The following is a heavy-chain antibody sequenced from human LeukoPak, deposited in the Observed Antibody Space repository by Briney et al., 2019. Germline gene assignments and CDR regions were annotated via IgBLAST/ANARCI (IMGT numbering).Heavy chain of an antibody. CDR3: ARVRPWANEWQPHLDF. D-gene: IGHD1-26*01. J-gene: IGHJ4*02. CDR2: ISAYNSNT. CDR1: GYVFTTYG. V-gene: IGHV1-18*01. Sequence: ASVKVSCKASGYVFTTYGISWVRQAPGQGLEWMGWISAYNSNTNYGQNLQGRVTMTTNRSTGTAYMELRSLTSDDTAVYYCARVRPWANEWQPHLDFWGQGTLVTVS.